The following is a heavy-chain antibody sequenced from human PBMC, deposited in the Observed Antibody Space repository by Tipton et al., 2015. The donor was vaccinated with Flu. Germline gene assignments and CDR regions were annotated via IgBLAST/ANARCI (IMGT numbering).Heavy chain of an antibody. Sequence: LRLSCTVSGGSISSVTYYWGWIRQPPGKGLEWIGNIYYSGNTYSNPSLKSRVTMSVDRSKNQMSLRLNSVTAADTAVYYCARDPHKLGGESDAFDIWGQGTMVTVSS. J-gene: IGHJ3*02. CDR3: ARDPHKLGGESDAFDI. CDR1: GGSISSVTYY. V-gene: IGHV4-39*07. CDR2: IYYSGNT. D-gene: IGHD7-27*01.